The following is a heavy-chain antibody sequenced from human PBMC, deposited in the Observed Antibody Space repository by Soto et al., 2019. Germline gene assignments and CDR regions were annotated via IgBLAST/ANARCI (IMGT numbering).Heavy chain of an antibody. J-gene: IGHJ4*02. D-gene: IGHD3-10*01. CDR1: GFTFSNYG. V-gene: IGHV3-30*03. CDR3: ARAYYFGSGTSYTLYY. CDR2: ISDDGVSK. Sequence: LRLSCAASGFTFSNYGMHRVRQAPGKGLEWVAVISDDGVSKYYADSVQGRFTISRDNSESVVLLQMNSLRPDDTALYFCARAYYFGSGTSYTLYYWGQGTQVTVSS.